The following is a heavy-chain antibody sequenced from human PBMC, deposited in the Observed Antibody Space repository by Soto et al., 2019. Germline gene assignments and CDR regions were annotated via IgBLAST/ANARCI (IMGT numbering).Heavy chain of an antibody. D-gene: IGHD3-10*01. CDR2: ISVSSTYA. CDR3: ARGVRYYSSEKPAHFDY. Sequence: QVQLLESGGGLVKPGGSLRLSCAASGFTFSDYYMSWIRQAPGKGLECVAYISVSSTYANYADSVEGRFTISRDNAENSLFLQMNSLRADDTAVYYCARGVRYYSSEKPAHFDYWGQGALVTVSS. CDR1: GFTFSDYY. V-gene: IGHV3-11*05. J-gene: IGHJ4*02.